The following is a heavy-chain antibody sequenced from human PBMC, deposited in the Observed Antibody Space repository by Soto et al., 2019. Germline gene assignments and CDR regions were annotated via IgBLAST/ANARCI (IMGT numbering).Heavy chain of an antibody. CDR3: ARGLKSAKEYYFDY. D-gene: IGHD2-8*01. CDR2: IYYSGST. CDR1: GGSISSGGYY. V-gene: IGHV4-31*03. J-gene: IGHJ4*02. Sequence: SETLSLTCTVSGGSISSGGYYWSWIRQHPGKGLEWIGYIYYSGSTYYNPSLKSRVTISVDTSKNQFSLKLSSVTAADTAVYYCARGLKSAKEYYFDYWGQGTLVTVSS.